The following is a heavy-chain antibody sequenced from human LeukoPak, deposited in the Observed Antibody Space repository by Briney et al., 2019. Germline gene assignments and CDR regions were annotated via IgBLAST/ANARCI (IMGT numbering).Heavy chain of an antibody. D-gene: IGHD2-21*02. CDR2: IIPIFGTA. Sequence: SVTVSCKASGGTFSSYAISWARQAPGQGLEGMGGIIPIFGTANYAQKFQGRVTITTDESTSTAYMVLSSLRSEDTAVYYCAILIVVVTATPSGGYWGQGTLVTVSS. CDR3: AILIVVVTATPSGGY. CDR1: GGTFSSYA. V-gene: IGHV1-69*05. J-gene: IGHJ4*02.